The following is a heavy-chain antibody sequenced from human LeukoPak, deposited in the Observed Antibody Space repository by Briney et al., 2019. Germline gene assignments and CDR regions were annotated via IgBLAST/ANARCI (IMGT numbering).Heavy chain of an antibody. D-gene: IGHD2-15*01. CDR2: IHTSGRT. V-gene: IGHV4-61*02. Sequence: SETLSLTCTISGAYISSGDYYWTWIRQPAGKGLEWIGRIHTSGRTYYNSSLNSRVSISLEFSKNQFSLTLKSVTAADTAIYYCTRVRPPTPSDYWGQGTLVIVSS. CDR1: GAYISSGDYY. J-gene: IGHJ4*02. CDR3: TRVRPPTPSDY.